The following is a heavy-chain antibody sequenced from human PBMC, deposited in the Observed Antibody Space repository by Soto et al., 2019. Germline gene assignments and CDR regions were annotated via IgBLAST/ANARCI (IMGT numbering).Heavy chain of an antibody. CDR1: GGTFSSLD. V-gene: IGHV1-69*06. D-gene: IGHD3-22*01. CDR2: IIPISETT. Sequence: SLKVSCKASGGTFSSLDINWVRQAPGQALEWMGGIIPISETTNYAQIFEGRVSIVADKSTSTAYMELSRLRSEDTAVYYCARALLSHSYDSGGYGSYFHATDVWGQGTPVTVSS. CDR3: ARALLSHSYDSGGYGSYFHATDV. J-gene: IGHJ6*02.